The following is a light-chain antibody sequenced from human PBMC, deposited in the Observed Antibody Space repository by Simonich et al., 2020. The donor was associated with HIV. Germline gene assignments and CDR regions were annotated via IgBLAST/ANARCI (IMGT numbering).Light chain of an antibody. CDR2: KAS. J-gene: IGKJ1*01. CDR3: QQYNSYTWT. V-gene: IGKV1-5*03. CDR1: EIISSW. Sequence: DIKMTQSPSPLSASLGDRVTITCRASEIISSWLAWYQQKSGKAPKLLIYKASSLKSGVPSRFSGSGSGTEFTLTISSLQPDDFATYFCQQYNSYTWTFGQGTKVEIK.